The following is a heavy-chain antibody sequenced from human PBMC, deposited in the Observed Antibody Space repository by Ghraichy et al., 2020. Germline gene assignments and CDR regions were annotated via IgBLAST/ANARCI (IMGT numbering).Heavy chain of an antibody. V-gene: IGHV3-7*03. Sequence: GGSLRLSCEASGFTFSRYWMSWVRQAPGKGLEFVANIKEDGTDKYYADSVKGRFTIVKDTAKNSLSLQMNSLRSEDTAVYYCARDAAGYDYWGQGSLVTVSS. J-gene: IGHJ4*02. CDR1: GFTFSRYW. CDR3: ARDAAGYDY. D-gene: IGHD2-15*01. CDR2: IKEDGTDK.